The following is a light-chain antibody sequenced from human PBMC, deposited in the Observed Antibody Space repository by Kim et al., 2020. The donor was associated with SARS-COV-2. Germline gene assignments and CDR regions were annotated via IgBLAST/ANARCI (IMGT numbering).Light chain of an antibody. V-gene: IGKV3-20*01. Sequence: EIVLTQSPGTLSLSLGQRVTLSCRASQSVSSGNLAWYQQRPGQSPRLLMYGASSRVTGIPDRFSGGGSGTDFTLTISRLEPEDFAVYYCQQYGSSPFTFGQGTKLEI. J-gene: IGKJ2*01. CDR3: QQYGSSPFT. CDR2: GAS. CDR1: QSVSSGN.